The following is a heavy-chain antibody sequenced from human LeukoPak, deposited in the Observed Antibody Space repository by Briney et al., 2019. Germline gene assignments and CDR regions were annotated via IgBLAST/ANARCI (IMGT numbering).Heavy chain of an antibody. CDR3: ARGPDSSSWGYFDY. J-gene: IGHJ4*02. CDR2: IHHSGST. Sequence: PSETLSLTCTVSGGSISSSSYYWGWIRQPPGKGLEWIGSIHHSGSTYYNPSLKSRVTISVDKSKNQFSLKLSSVTAADTAVYYCARGPDSSSWGYFDYWGQGTLVTVSS. D-gene: IGHD6-13*01. V-gene: IGHV4-39*07. CDR1: GGSISSSSYY.